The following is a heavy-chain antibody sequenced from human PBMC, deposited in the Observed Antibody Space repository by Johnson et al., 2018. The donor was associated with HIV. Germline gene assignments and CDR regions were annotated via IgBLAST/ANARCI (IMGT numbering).Heavy chain of an antibody. CDR2: ISGSGGST. J-gene: IGHJ3*02. D-gene: IGHD3-22*01. Sequence: VQLVESGGGLVQPGGSLRLSCAASGFTVSTNYMSWVRQAPGKGLEWVSVISGSGGSTYYADSVKGRFTISRENAKNTLYLQMNSLRAEDTAVYYCANYDQVRYDAFDIWGQGTMVTVSS. CDR1: GFTVSTNY. CDR3: ANYDQVRYDAFDI. V-gene: IGHV3-23*04.